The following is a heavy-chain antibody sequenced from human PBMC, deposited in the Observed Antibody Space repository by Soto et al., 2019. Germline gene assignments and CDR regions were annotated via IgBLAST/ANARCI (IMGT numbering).Heavy chain of an antibody. V-gene: IGHV5-51*01. CDR2: IYPGDSDT. J-gene: IGHJ6*02. CDR3: ATSSYPPFYYYYDVMDV. CDR1: GYSFTSYW. Sequence: GESLKISCKGSGYSFTSYWIGWVRQMPGKGLEWMGIIYPGDSDTRYSPSFQGQVTISADKSISTAYLQWSSLKASDTAMYYCATSSYPPFYYYYDVMDVSGQGTTVTVSS.